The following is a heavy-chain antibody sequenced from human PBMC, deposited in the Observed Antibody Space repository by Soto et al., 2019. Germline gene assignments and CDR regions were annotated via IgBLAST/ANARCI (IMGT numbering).Heavy chain of an antibody. V-gene: IGHV3-9*01. D-gene: IGHD6-13*01. CDR1: GFTFDDYA. CDR2: ISWNSGSI. Sequence: EVQLVESGGGLVQPGRSLRLSCAASGFTFDDYAMHWVRQAPGKCLEWVSGISWNSGSIGYADSVKGRFTISRDNAKNSLYLQMNSLRAEDTALYYCAKDSSSWYQPSDWYFDLWGRGTLVTVSS. CDR3: AKDSSSWYQPSDWYFDL. J-gene: IGHJ2*01.